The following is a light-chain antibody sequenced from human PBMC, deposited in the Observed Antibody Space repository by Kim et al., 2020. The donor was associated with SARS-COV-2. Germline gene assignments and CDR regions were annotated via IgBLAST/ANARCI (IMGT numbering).Light chain of an antibody. CDR2: DAS. J-gene: IGKJ4*01. V-gene: IGKV1-33*01. CDR3: QQYDNLPT. Sequence: SAYEGDKVTIPCQASQDISNHLNWYQQTPGKAPNLLIYDASKLETGVPSRFSGSGSGTDFTLTISSLQPEDIATYYCQQYDNLPTFGGGTKVESK. CDR1: QDISNH.